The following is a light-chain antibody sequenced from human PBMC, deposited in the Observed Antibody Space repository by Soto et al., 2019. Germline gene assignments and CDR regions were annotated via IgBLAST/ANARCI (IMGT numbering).Light chain of an antibody. CDR1: SSLLSISNNKDH. V-gene: IGKV4-1*01. J-gene: IGKJ1*01. CDR3: HQYYDLPT. CDR2: WAS. Sequence: DIILTKSPDSLAVSLGERATINCKSSSSLLSISNNKDHLAWYQQRPGQPPKLLLNWASIRESGVPDRFSGSGSGTDFTLTITTVQPEDGAVYIYHQYYDLPTFGQGTKLQVK.